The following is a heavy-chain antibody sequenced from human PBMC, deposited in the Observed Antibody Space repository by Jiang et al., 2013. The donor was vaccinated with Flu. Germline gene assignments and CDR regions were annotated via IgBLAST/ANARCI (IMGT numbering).Heavy chain of an antibody. D-gene: IGHD1-26*01. CDR3: ATRVVLVKGTDAAFDI. CDR1: GYTFTTSW. Sequence: YGAEVKKPGESLKISCRGSGYTFTTSWIGWVRQKPGKGLEWMGIIYPDDADTRYSPSFEGQVTISVDKSINTAYLQWNSLKASDTAMYYCATRVVLVKGTDAAFDIWGRG. J-gene: IGHJ3*02. CDR2: IYPDDADT. V-gene: IGHV5-51*01.